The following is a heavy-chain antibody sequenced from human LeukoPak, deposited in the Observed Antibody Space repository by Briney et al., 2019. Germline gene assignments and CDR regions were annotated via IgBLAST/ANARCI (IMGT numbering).Heavy chain of an antibody. CDR2: ISPNSDDT. CDR1: GYTLSGYY. J-gene: IGHJ4*02. CDR3: ARVGLDY. Sequence: ASVNVSCKASGYTLSGYYLHWVRPAPGQGPEWMGWISPNSDDTNYPPMFRGRVNMTRDPSISTAHMELSRLRSADKAIDFCARVGLDYWGQGTLVTVSS. V-gene: IGHV1-2*02.